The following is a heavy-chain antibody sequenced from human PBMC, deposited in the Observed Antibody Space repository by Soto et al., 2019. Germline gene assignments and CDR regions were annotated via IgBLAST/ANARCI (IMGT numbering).Heavy chain of an antibody. CDR3: ARGLNGYLHYFDY. CDR2: INAGNGNT. CDR1: GYTFTSYA. V-gene: IGHV1-3*01. J-gene: IGHJ4*02. Sequence: ASVKVSCKASGYTFTSYAMHWVRQAPGQRLEWMGWINAGNGNTKYSQKFQGRVTITRDTSASTAYMELSSLRSEDTAVYYCARGLNGYLHYFDYWGQGTSVTGSS. D-gene: IGHD5-18*01.